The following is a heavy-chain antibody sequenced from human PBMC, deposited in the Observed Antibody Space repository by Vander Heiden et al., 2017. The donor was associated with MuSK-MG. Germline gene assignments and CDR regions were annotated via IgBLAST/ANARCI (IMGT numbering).Heavy chain of an antibody. J-gene: IGHJ4*02. Sequence: QVQLQESGPGLVKPSETLSLTRTVSGYSISSGYYWGWIRQPPGKGLEWIGSIYHSGSTYYNPSLKSRVTISVDTSKNQFSLKLSSVTAADTAVYYCARGYFDGPDYWGQGTLVTVSS. V-gene: IGHV4-38-2*02. CDR1: GYSISSGYY. CDR2: IYHSGST. CDR3: ARGYFDGPDY. D-gene: IGHD2-21*01.